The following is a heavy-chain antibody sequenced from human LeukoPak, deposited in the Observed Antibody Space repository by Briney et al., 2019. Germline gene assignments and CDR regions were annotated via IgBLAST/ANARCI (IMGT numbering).Heavy chain of an antibody. CDR2: IYTSGST. V-gene: IGHV4-4*07. Sequence: PSGTLSLTCTVSGGSISTYYWSWFRQPAGKGLEWIGRIYTSGSTNYNPSLKSRVTMSVDTSKNQFSLTLNSVTAADTAVYYCAREYSSSSGRVFDCWGQGTLVTVSS. CDR3: AREYSSSSGRVFDC. D-gene: IGHD6-6*01. J-gene: IGHJ4*02. CDR1: GGSISTYY.